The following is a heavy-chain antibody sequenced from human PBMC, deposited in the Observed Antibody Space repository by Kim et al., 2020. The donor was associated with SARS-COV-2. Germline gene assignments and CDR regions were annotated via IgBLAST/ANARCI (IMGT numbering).Heavy chain of an antibody. CDR2: GT. J-gene: IGHJ4*02. D-gene: IGHD3-10*01. CDR3: ARDGPPGVDY. V-gene: IGHV1-2*02. Sequence: GTNYARKFQGRVTMTRDKSISTAYMELSRLRSDDTTVYYCARDGPPGVDYWGQGTLVTVSS.